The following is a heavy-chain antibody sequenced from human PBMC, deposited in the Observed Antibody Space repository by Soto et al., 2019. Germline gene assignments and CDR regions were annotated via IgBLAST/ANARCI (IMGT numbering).Heavy chain of an antibody. CDR2: ISTYSGNT. J-gene: IGHJ6*02. CDR1: GYKFITYG. V-gene: IGHV1-18*04. D-gene: IGHD3-16*01. Sequence: QIQLVQSGGEVKKPGASVKVSCKASGYKFITYGITWVRQAPGQGLEWMGGISTYSGNTDYAQSLQDRVTMTTDTSTSTVYMELGSLRSDDTAVYYCARGLGTNGLDVWCQGTAVTVSS. CDR3: ARGLGTNGLDV.